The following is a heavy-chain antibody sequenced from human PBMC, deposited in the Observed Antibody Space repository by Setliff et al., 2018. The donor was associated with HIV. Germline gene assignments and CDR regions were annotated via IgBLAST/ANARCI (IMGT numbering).Heavy chain of an antibody. J-gene: IGHJ4*02. D-gene: IGHD2-21*01. Sequence: PSETLSLTCSVSGGSISSSAYYWGWIRQPTGKGLEWFGNIYYSGTTYYNPSLKSRVTITVDTSKNQYSVRLSSVTAADTAFYYCARMWRWSGPESYYFDSWGRGTLVTVSS. V-gene: IGHV4-39*01. CDR3: ARMWRWSGPESYYFDS. CDR2: IYYSGTT. CDR1: GGSISSSAYY.